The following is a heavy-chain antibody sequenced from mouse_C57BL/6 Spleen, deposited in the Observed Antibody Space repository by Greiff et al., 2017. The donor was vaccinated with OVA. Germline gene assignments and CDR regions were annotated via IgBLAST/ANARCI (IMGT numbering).Heavy chain of an antibody. V-gene: IGHV5-17*01. D-gene: IGHD2-3*01. CDR2: ISSGSSTI. CDR1: GFTFSDYG. Sequence: EVHLVESGGGLVKPGGSLKLSCAASGFTFSDYGMHWVRQAPEKGPEWVAYISSGSSTIYYADTVKGRFTISRDNAKNTLFLQMTSLRSEDTAMYYCAREGWFYYAMDYWGQGTSVTVSS. CDR3: AREGWFYYAMDY. J-gene: IGHJ4*01.